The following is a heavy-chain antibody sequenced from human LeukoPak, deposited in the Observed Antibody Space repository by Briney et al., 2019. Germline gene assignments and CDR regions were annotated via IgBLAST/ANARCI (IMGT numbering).Heavy chain of an antibody. CDR2: VYYSGSS. J-gene: IGHJ5*02. CDR1: GSSVSRDEYY. Sequence: SETLSLTCSVSGSSVSRDEYYWSWVRQHPGKGLEWIGYVYYSGSSYYIPSLESRVTMSVEVSKNQFSLELRSVTAADTAVYYCARYHRERYCSGGSCYLYWFDPWGQGTLVTVSS. D-gene: IGHD2-15*01. CDR3: ARYHRERYCSGGSCYLYWFDP. V-gene: IGHV4-31*03.